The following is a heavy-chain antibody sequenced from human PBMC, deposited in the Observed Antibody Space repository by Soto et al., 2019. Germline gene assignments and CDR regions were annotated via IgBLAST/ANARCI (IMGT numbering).Heavy chain of an antibody. CDR2: IYYSAST. Sequence: SETLSLTCTVSGGSISSYYWSWIRQPPGKGLEWIGYIYYSASTNYSPSLKSRVTISVDTSKNQFSLNLSSVTTADTAVYYCARHLPYCGGDCYSLDYWGQGTLVTVS. J-gene: IGHJ4*02. CDR3: ARHLPYCGGDCYSLDY. D-gene: IGHD2-21*02. CDR1: GGSISSYY. V-gene: IGHV4-59*08.